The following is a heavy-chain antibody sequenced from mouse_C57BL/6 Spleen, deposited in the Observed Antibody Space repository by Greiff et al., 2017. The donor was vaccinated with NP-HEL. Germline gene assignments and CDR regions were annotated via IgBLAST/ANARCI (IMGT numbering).Heavy chain of an antibody. J-gene: IGHJ1*03. CDR1: GFTFSDYY. D-gene: IGHD1-1*01. CDR3: ARGAYYGSSWGYFDV. V-gene: IGHV5-16*01. Sequence: EVMLVESEGGLVQPGSSMKLSCTASGFTFSDYYMAWVRQVPEKGLEWVANINYDGSSTYYLDSLKSRFIISRDNAKNILYLQMSSLKSEDTATYYCARGAYYGSSWGYFDVWGTGTTVTVSS. CDR2: INYDGSST.